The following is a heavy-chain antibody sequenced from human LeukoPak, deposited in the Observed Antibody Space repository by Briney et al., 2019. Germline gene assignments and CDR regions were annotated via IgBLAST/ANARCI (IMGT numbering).Heavy chain of an antibody. CDR1: GGSISSGGYY. D-gene: IGHD2-2*01. CDR3: ASFTRSYCSSTSCPPFDY. J-gene: IGHJ4*02. Sequence: SQTLSLTCTVSGGSISSGGYYWSWIRQPPGKGLEWIGYIYHSGSTNYNPSLKSRVTISVDTSKNQFSLKLSSVTAADTAVYYCASFTRSYCSSTSCPPFDYWGQGTLVTVSS. CDR2: IYHSGST. V-gene: IGHV4-30-2*01.